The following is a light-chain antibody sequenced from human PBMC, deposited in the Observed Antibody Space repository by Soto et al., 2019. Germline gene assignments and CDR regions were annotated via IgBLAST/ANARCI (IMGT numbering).Light chain of an antibody. CDR3: MQALQTWT. CDR1: QSLLHSNGYNY. V-gene: IGKV2-28*01. CDR2: LGS. J-gene: IGKJ1*01. Sequence: DIVMTQSPLSLPVTPGEPASISCRSSQSLLHSNGYNYLDWYLQKPGQSPQLQIYLGSNRSSGVPDRFSGSGSGTDFTLKISRVEAEDVGVYYCMQALQTWTFGQGTKVDIK.